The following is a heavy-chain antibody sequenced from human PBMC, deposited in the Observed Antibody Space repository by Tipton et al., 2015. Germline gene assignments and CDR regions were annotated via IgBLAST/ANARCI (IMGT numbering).Heavy chain of an antibody. D-gene: IGHD4-23*01. CDR1: GDSISSSSYY. V-gene: IGHV4-61*01. CDR2: VFHTGAT. J-gene: IGHJ4*02. Sequence: TLSLTCTVSGDSISSSSYYWTWIRQPPGKGLQWVGNVFHTGATSYNSSLKSRLTFSIDTSKNQVSLRLSSVTAADTAVYYCARARGRHGGLFDSWGQGTLVTVSS. CDR3: ARARGRHGGLFDS.